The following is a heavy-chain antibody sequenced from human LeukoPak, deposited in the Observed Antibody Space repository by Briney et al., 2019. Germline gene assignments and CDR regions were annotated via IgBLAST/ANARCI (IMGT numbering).Heavy chain of an antibody. D-gene: IGHD3-10*01. CDR2: IRSEGSNE. Sequence: PGVSLRLSCTASGFTFSCCDMQWVRQAPGKGLEWVALIRSEGSNEYYADSVKGRFTISRDNSKNTLYLQINSLRPEDTAVYYCAKVYFGEFDPWGQGTLVTVSS. CDR3: AKVYFGEFDP. J-gene: IGHJ5*02. CDR1: GFTFSCCD. V-gene: IGHV3-30*02.